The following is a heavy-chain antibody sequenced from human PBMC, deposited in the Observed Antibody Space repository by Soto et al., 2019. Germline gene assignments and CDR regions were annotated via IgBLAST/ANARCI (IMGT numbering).Heavy chain of an antibody. V-gene: IGHV3-53*01. J-gene: IGHJ4*02. CDR2: IYSGGST. D-gene: IGHD6-19*01. CDR1: GFTVSSNY. CDR3: ARAGYSSGWGYYFDY. Sequence: EVQLVESGGGLIQPGGSLRLSCAASGFTVSSNYMSWVRQAPGKGLEWVSIIYSGGSTYYADSVKGRCTISRDNSQNTLYLEMTSLRVEDTAVYYGARAGYSSGWGYYFDYWGQGTLVTVSS.